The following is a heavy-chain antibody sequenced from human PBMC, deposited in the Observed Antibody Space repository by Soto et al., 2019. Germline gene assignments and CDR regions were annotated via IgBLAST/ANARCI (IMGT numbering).Heavy chain of an antibody. CDR3: ARDRDGYIIDY. CDR2: ISAYNGNT. CDR1: GYTFTSYG. Sequence: QVQLVQSGAEVKKPGASVKVSCKASGYTFTSYGISWVRQAPGQRFEWMGWISAYNGNTNYAQKLQGRVTMTTDTSTSTAYRELRSLRSDDTAVYYCARDRDGYIIDYWGQGTLVTVSS. V-gene: IGHV1-18*01. J-gene: IGHJ4*02. D-gene: IGHD5-12*01.